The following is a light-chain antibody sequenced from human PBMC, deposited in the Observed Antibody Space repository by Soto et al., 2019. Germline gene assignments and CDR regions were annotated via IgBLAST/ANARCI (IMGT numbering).Light chain of an antibody. CDR3: SSYSSSSALDVI. J-gene: IGLJ2*01. CDR2: EVT. Sequence: QSALAPPASVSGSPGQSITISCAGTNRDVGGYNYVSWYQQYPGKAPKLNIYEVTYRPSGVSNRFSGSKSGNTASLTISGLQAEDEADYYCSSYSSSSALDVIFGGGTKLTVL. CDR1: NRDVGGYNY. V-gene: IGLV2-14*01.